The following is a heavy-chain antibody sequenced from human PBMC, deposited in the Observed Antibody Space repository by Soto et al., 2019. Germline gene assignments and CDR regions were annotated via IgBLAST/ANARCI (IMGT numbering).Heavy chain of an antibody. J-gene: IGHJ4*02. CDR1: DDTFTSYG. CDR3: ARDRGYRSSSANYCDY. CDR2: ISAYNGNT. Sequence: GASVKVSCKASDDTFTSYGIRWVRQAPGQGIEWMGWISAYNGNTNYAQKLQGRVTMTTDTSTSTAYMERRSLRSDDTAVYCCARDRGYRSSSANYCDYRGQGTLVT. D-gene: IGHD6-6*01. V-gene: IGHV1-18*04.